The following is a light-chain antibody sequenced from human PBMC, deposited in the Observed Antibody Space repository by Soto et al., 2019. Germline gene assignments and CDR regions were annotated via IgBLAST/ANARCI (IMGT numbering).Light chain of an antibody. J-gene: IGKJ4*01. CDR2: TAS. Sequence: DIQMTQSPSSLSASVGDRVTITCRASQSISSYLNWYQQKPGQAPNLLIYTASSLQSGVPSRFSGSGSGTDFTLTISSLQPEDFATYYGQQTYSTPLTFGGGTKVEIK. CDR3: QQTYSTPLT. CDR1: QSISSY. V-gene: IGKV1-39*01.